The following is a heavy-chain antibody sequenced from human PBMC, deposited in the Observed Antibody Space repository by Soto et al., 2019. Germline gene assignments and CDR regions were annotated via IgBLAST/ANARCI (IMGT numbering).Heavy chain of an antibody. CDR2: IKQDGSDK. V-gene: IGHV3-7*03. CDR3: ASAPWHTLGY. CDR1: GFTFSTYW. D-gene: IGHD2-2*02. Sequence: EVQLVESGGGLVQPGGSLTLSCATSGFTFSTYWMSWVRQAPGKGLEWVANIKQDGSDKYYVESVKGRFTISRDNAKNSLDLHMNSLRAEDTAVYYCASAPWHTLGYWGQGTLVTVSS. J-gene: IGHJ4*02.